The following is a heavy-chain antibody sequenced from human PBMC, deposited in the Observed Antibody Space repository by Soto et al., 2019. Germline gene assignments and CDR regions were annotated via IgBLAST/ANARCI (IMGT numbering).Heavy chain of an antibody. J-gene: IGHJ2*01. CDR2: ISYDGSTK. Sequence: QVQLVESGGGVIKPGRSLRLSSAASGITLSSYGMHWVRKAPGKGLEWVGVISYDGSTKYYADSVKGRFTISRDNSKDTLYLQMNSLRPGDTAVYYCARMEGIAWYFDLWGRGTLVTVSS. CDR3: ARMEGIAWYFDL. V-gene: IGHV3-30*03. CDR1: GITLSSYG. D-gene: IGHD2-21*01.